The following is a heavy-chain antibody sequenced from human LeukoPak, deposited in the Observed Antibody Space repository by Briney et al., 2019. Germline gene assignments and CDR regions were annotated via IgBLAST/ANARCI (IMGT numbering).Heavy chain of an antibody. J-gene: IGHJ5*02. CDR3: ARDRAVLGYCGSTSCYAGLNWFDP. V-gene: IGHV4-61*02. D-gene: IGHD2-2*01. Sequence: TSETLSLTCTVSGGSISSGSHYWSWIRQPAGKGLEWIGRIYTSGSTNYNPSLKSRVTISVDTSKNQFSLKLSSVTAADTAVYYCARDRAVLGYCGSTSCYAGLNWFDPWGQGTLVTVSS. CDR1: GGSISSGSHY. CDR2: IYTSGST.